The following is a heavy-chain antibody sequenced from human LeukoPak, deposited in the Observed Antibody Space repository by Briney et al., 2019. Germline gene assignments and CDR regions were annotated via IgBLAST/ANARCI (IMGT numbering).Heavy chain of an antibody. D-gene: IGHD6-13*01. J-gene: IGHJ4*02. CDR2: IWYDGSKK. V-gene: IGHV3-33*08. Sequence: GRSLRLSCAASGFTFSSYSMHWVRQAPGKGLEWVAVIWYDGSKKYYVDSVKGRFTVSRDNSKNTLYLQMNSLRAEDTAVYYCARDLSSRAPYYFDYWGQGTLVTVSS. CDR3: ARDLSSRAPYYFDY. CDR1: GFTFSSYS.